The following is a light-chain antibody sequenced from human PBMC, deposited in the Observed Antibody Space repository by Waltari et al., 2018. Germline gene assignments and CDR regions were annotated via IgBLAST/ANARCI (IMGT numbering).Light chain of an antibody. CDR2: DAS. CDR1: QSVTTK. J-gene: IGKJ1*01. V-gene: IGKV3D-15*01. CDR3: QQYHNWPPWT. Sequence: EIVMTQSPATLSVSPGGGATLSCRASQSVTTKLAWYQLKPGQAPRLLIYDASSRATGIPARFSGSGFGTEFTLTISSLQSEDFAVYYCQQYHNWPPWTFGRGTKVEIK.